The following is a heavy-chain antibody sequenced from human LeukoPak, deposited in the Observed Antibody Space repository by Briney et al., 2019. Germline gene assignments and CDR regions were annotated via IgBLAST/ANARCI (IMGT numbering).Heavy chain of an antibody. J-gene: IGHJ4*02. CDR1: GGSINTPNYY. V-gene: IGHV4-61*01. CDR2: IYYTGST. Sequence: SETLSLTCTVSGGSINTPNYYWSWIRQSPGKGLEWIGYIYYTGSTTYNPSLKSRVTISADTSKNQFSLKLSSVTAADTAVYYCASRKLGNDYWGQGTLVTVSS. CDR3: ASRKLGNDY. D-gene: IGHD7-27*01.